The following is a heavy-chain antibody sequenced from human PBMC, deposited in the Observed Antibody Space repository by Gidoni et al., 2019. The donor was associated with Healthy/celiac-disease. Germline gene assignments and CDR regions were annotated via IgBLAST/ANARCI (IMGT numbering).Heavy chain of an antibody. CDR3: ARGEPTYYYYGMDV. Sequence: QVQLQESGPGLVKPSETLSLTCTGSGGSISSYYWSWIRQPPGKGLEWIGYIYYSGSTNYNPSLKSRVTISVDTSKNQFSLKLSSVTAADTAVYYCARGEPTYYYYGMDVWGQGTTVTVSS. V-gene: IGHV4-59*01. D-gene: IGHD1-26*01. J-gene: IGHJ6*02. CDR1: GGSISSYY. CDR2: IYYSGST.